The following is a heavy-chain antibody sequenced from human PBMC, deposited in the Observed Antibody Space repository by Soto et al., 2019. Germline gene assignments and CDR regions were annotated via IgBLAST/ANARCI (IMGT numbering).Heavy chain of an antibody. CDR3: ARGIGYRGDV. J-gene: IGHJ6*02. CDR2: IYHSGST. V-gene: IGHV4-30-2*01. D-gene: IGHD6-25*01. CDR1: VGSISSGGYS. Sequence: PSETLSLTCAVSVGSISSGGYSWSWIRQPPGKGLEWIGYIYHSGSTYYNPSLKSRVTISVDRSKNQFSLKLSSVTAADTAVYYCARGIGYRGDVWGQGTTVTVSS.